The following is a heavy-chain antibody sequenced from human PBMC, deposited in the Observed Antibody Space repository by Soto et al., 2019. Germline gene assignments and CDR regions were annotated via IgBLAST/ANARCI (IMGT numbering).Heavy chain of an antibody. Sequence: SETLSLTCTVSGASISGFYWSWIRKSAGKGLEWIGRIYATGTTDYNPSLKSRVMMSVDTSKKQFSLKLRSVTAADAAVYYCVRDGTKTLRDWFDPWGQGMSVTVSS. J-gene: IGHJ5*02. V-gene: IGHV4-4*07. CDR1: GASISGFY. D-gene: IGHD1-1*01. CDR2: IYATGTT. CDR3: VRDGTKTLRDWFDP.